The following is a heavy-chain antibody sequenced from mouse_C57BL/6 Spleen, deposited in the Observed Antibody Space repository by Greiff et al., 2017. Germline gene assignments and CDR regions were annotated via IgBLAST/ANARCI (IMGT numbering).Heavy chain of an antibody. CDR1: GYAFSSYW. Sequence: QVQLQQSGAELVKPGASVKISCKASGYAFSSYWMNWVKQRPGQGLEWIGQIYPGDGDTNYNGKFKGKATLTADKSSSTAYMQLSSLTSEDSAVYFCARSGDRGLYFDCWGQGTTLTVSS. D-gene: IGHD3-3*01. V-gene: IGHV1-80*01. CDR2: IYPGDGDT. CDR3: ARSGDRGLYFDC. J-gene: IGHJ2*01.